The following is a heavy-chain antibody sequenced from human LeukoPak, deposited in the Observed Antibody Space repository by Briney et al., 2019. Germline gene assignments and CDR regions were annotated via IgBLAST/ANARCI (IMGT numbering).Heavy chain of an antibody. J-gene: IGHJ4*02. CDR1: GFTFSSYG. V-gene: IGHV3-30*02. CDR3: ARESYSSSWYQKIDY. CDR2: IRYDGSNK. D-gene: IGHD6-13*01. Sequence: GGSLRLSCAASGFTFSSYGMHWVRQAPGKGLEWVAFIRYDGSNKYYADSVKGRFTISRDNAKNSLYLQMNSLRAEDTAVYYCARESYSSSWYQKIDYWGQGTLVTVSS.